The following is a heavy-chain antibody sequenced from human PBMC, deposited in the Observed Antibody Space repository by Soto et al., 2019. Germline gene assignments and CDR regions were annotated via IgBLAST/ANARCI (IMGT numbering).Heavy chain of an antibody. V-gene: IGHV4-59*08. CDR3: VRQGFGRLHGLVDV. J-gene: IGHJ6*02. CDR2: IDSNGGT. CDR1: DDSSSNYK. D-gene: IGHD3-10*01. Sequence: QVQLQESGPGLVKPSETLSLTCTVSDDSSSNYKWSWIRQPPGRSLEWIGYIDSNGGTSYNPSLQSRVTISIDESTKQFFLKLSSVTAADTAVYYCVRQGFGRLHGLVDVWGQVTTDTVSS.